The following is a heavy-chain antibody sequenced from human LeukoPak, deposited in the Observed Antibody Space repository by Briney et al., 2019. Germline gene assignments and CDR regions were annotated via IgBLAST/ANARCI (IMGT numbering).Heavy chain of an antibody. V-gene: IGHV4-39*01. D-gene: IGHD3-22*01. CDR2: IYYNEAT. J-gene: IGHJ3*02. CDR3: ARQFAYDSSGYYHGAFDI. Sequence: SETLSLTCTVSGGSVKSSSYYWGWIRQPPGKGLEWIGTIYYNEATQYNPSLKSRLTISIDTSKNQFSLKLSSVTAADTAVYYCARQFAYDSSGYYHGAFDIWGQGTMVTVSS. CDR1: GGSVKSSSYY.